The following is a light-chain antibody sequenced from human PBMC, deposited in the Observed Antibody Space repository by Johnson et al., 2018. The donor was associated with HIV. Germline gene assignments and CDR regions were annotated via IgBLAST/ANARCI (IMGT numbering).Light chain of an antibody. Sequence: QSVLTQPPSVSAAPGQRVTISCSGSSSNIGNNYVSWYQQLPETAPKLLIYDNNKRPSGIPDRFSGSKSGTSATLGITGLPTGDEADYYCGTWDSSLSAGVCGTGTKVTVL. V-gene: IGLV1-51*01. J-gene: IGLJ1*01. CDR2: DNN. CDR1: SSNIGNNY. CDR3: GTWDSSLSAGV.